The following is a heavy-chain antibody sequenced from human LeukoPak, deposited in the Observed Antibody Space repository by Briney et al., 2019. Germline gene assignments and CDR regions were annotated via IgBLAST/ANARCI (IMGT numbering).Heavy chain of an antibody. CDR3: ARGARPVAMRNYFDY. V-gene: IGHV3-21*04. CDR1: GFSFSDYS. CDR2: INSRSNDI. D-gene: IGHD2-2*01. Sequence: GGSLRLACVASGFSFSDYSMNWVRQAPGKGLEWVSSINSRSNDIYYADSVTGRFTIPRDNAKNSLYLQMNSLRAEDTAVYYCARGARPVAMRNYFDYWGQGTLVTVSS. J-gene: IGHJ4*02.